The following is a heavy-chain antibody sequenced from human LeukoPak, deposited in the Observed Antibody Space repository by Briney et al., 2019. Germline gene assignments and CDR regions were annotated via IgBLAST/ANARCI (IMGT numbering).Heavy chain of an antibody. D-gene: IGHD3-16*02. CDR1: GGSISSGSYY. CDR3: AREGNVYRDAFDI. Sequence: PSQTLSLTCTVSGGSISSGSYYWSWVRQPAGKGLEWIGRIYTSGSTNYNPSLKSRVTMSVDTSKNQFSLKLSSVTAADTAVYYCAREGNVYRDAFDIWGQGTMVTVSS. J-gene: IGHJ3*02. CDR2: IYTSGST. V-gene: IGHV4-61*02.